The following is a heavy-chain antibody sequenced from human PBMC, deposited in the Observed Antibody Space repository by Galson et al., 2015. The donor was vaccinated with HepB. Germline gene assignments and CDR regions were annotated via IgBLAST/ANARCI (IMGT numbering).Heavy chain of an antibody. CDR2: INPNSGGT. J-gene: IGHJ3*02. CDR3: ARRAGPDCSSTSCYTLVADAFDI. CDR1: GYTFTGYY. V-gene: IGHV1-2*02. Sequence: QSGAEVTKPGESLKVSCKASGYTFTGYYMHWVRQAPGQGLEWMGWINPNSGGTNYAQKFQGRVTMTRDTSISTAYMELSRLRSDDTAVYYCARRAGPDCSSTSCYTLVADAFDIWGQGTMVTVSS. D-gene: IGHD2-2*02.